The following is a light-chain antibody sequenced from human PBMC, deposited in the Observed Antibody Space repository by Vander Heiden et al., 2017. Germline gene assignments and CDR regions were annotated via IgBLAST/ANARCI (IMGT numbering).Light chain of an antibody. CDR3: LQHDTYRFT. J-gene: IGKJ2*01. V-gene: IGKV1-17*01. Sequence: DIQMSQSPSSLSASVGDRVTITRRATQGIRDRLAWYQQKPGKAPKRLIYDAANLQRGVPSRFSGRGFATEFTLTISSLQPDDFATYYCLQHDTYRFTFGQGTKLEIK. CDR1: QGIRDR. CDR2: DAA.